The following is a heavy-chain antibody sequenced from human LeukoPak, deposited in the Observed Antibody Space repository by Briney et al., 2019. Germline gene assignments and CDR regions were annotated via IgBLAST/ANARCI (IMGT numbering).Heavy chain of an antibody. J-gene: IGHJ4*02. D-gene: IGHD3-3*01. CDR1: GFTFSNAW. Sequence: GGSLRLSCAASGFTFSNAWMSWVRQAPGKGLEWVGRIKSKTDGGTTDYAAPVKGRFTISRDDSKNTLYLQMNSLKTEDTAVYYCTTETPTYYDFRSGYLQPTFDYWGQGTLATVSS. CDR3: TTETPTYYDFRSGYLQPTFDY. CDR2: IKSKTDGGTT. V-gene: IGHV3-15*01.